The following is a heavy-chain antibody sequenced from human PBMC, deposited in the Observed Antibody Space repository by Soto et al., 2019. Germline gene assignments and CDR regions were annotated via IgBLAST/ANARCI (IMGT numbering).Heavy chain of an antibody. J-gene: IGHJ4*02. D-gene: IGHD5-12*01. CDR1: GFTFSSYS. CDR3: ARDLVDRLDY. V-gene: IGHV3-48*02. Sequence: GGSLRLSCAASGFTFSSYSMNWVRQAPGKGLEWVSYISSSSSTIYYADSVKGRFTISRDNAKNSLHLQMNSLRDEDTAVYYCARDLVDRLDYWGQGTLVTVSS. CDR2: ISSSSSTI.